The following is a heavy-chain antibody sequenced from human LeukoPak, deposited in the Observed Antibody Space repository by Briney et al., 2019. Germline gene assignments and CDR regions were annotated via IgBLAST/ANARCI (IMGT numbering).Heavy chain of an antibody. CDR1: GFTFDDYA. D-gene: IGHD2-21*02. CDR3: ARDGLRRPPTPYCGGDCPLDY. V-gene: IGHV3-20*04. Sequence: GGSLRLSCAASGFTFDDYAMSWVRQTPGKGLEWVSGTNWDGGRTGYADSVKGRFTISRDNAKNSLYLQMNSLRVEDTAMYYCARDGLRRPPTPYCGGDCPLDYWGQGTLVRVSS. CDR2: TNWDGGRT. J-gene: IGHJ4*02.